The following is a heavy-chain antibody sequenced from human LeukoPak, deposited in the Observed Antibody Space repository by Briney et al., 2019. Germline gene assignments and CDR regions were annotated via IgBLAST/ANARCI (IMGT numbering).Heavy chain of an antibody. Sequence: PGGSLRLSCAASGFTFSNHWMHWVRQTPGKGLVWVSRIISDGSGTSYADSVKGRFTISRDNAKNTLYLQMNSLRAEDTAVYYCARDGSLPDYWGQGALVTVSS. J-gene: IGHJ4*02. CDR1: GFTFSNHW. CDR3: ARDGSLPDY. CDR2: IISDGSGT. V-gene: IGHV3-74*01.